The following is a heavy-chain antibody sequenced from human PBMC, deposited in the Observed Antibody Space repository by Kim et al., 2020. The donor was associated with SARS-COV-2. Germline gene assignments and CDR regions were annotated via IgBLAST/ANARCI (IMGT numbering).Heavy chain of an antibody. D-gene: IGHD2-15*01. CDR3: AGYCSGGSCYGYFDY. J-gene: IGHJ4*02. Sequence: QKFQGRVTITADKSTSTAYMELSSLRSEDTAVYYCAGYCSGGSCYGYFDYWGQGTLVTVSS. V-gene: IGHV1-69*02.